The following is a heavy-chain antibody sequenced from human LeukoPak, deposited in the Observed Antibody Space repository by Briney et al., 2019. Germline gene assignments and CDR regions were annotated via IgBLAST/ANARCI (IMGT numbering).Heavy chain of an antibody. D-gene: IGHD5-18*01. Sequence: ASETLSLTCTVSGGSISSYYWSWIRQPPGKGLEWIGYIYYSGSTNYNPSLKSRVTISVDTSKNQFSLKLTSVTAADTAVYYCARTTEGGYTYGYFYYYYMDVWGKGTTVTISS. V-gene: IGHV4-59*01. CDR3: ARTTEGGYTYGYFYYYYMDV. CDR1: GGSISSYY. CDR2: IYYSGST. J-gene: IGHJ6*03.